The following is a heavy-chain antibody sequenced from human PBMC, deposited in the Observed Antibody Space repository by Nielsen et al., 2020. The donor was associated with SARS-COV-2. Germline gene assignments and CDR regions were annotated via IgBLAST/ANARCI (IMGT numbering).Heavy chain of an antibody. CDR2: ISGSGGST. CDR3: AMIVVGRNKFDY. CDR1: GFTFRYYA. Sequence: ESLKLSFASSGFTFRYYAMSLVRQAPGKGLEWVSAISGSGGSTYYADSVKGRFTISRDNSKTALYLQMNSLRAEDTAVYYCAMIVVGRNKFDYWGQGTLVTVSS. J-gene: IGHJ4*02. V-gene: IGHV3-23*01. D-gene: IGHD2-21*01.